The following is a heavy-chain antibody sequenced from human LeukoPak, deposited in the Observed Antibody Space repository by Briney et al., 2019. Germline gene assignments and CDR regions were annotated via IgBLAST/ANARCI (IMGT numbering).Heavy chain of an antibody. CDR3: AKDTPVNIVVVPAANS. J-gene: IGHJ4*02. V-gene: IGHV3-30*02. CDR2: IRYDGTNK. CDR1: GFTFSTYG. Sequence: GGSLRLSCVASGFTFSTYGMHWVRQAPGKGLEWVTFIRYDGTNKYYAGSVKGRFTISRDNSKNTLYLQMNSLRAEDTAVYYCAKDTPVNIVVVPAANSWGQGTLVTVSS. D-gene: IGHD2-2*01.